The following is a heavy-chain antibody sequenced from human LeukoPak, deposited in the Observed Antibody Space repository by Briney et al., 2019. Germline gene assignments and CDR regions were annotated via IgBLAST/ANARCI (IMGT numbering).Heavy chain of an antibody. CDR3: ARQGNDAFDI. V-gene: IGHV1-2*02. CDR1: GYTFTSYD. Sequence: ASVKVSCKASGYTFTSYDISWVRQAPGQGLEWMGWINPNSGGTNYAQKFQGRVTMTRDTSISTAYMELSRLRSDDTAVYYCARQGNDAFDIWGQGTMVTVSS. J-gene: IGHJ3*02. CDR2: INPNSGGT.